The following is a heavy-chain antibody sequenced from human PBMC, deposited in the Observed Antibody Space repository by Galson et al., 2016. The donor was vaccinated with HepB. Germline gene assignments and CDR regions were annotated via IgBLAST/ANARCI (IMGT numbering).Heavy chain of an antibody. J-gene: IGHJ3*01. D-gene: IGHD3-10*01. V-gene: IGHV4-39*02. CDR1: GGSISSSSSY. CDR3: ARGVNSFGSGSYIAFDV. CDR2: IHYSGNT. Sequence: SETLSLTCSVSGGSISSSSSYWGWIRQPPGKGLEWIGSIHYSGNTYYNPSLKSRVTVSAETSKNHFSLKLSSVTAADTALYYCARGVNSFGSGSYIAFDVWGQGTMVTVSS.